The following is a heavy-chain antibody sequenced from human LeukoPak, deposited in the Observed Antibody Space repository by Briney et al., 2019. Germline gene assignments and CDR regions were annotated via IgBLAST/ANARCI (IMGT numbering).Heavy chain of an antibody. J-gene: IGHJ5*02. V-gene: IGHV3-23*01. CDR1: GFTFSSYA. CDR3: ARVRGESPRWFDP. Sequence: GGSLRLSCAASGFTFSSYAMSWVRQAPGKGLEWVSAISGSGGSTYYADSVKGRFTIPRDNSKNTLYLQMNSLRAEDTAVYYCARVRGESPRWFDPWGQGTLVTVSS. D-gene: IGHD3-10*01. CDR2: ISGSGGST.